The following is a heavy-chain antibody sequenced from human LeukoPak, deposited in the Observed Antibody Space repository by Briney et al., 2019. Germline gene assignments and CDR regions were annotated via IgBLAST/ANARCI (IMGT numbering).Heavy chain of an antibody. CDR1: GFTFSSYS. Sequence: KAGGSLRLSCAASGFTFSSYSMNWVRQAPGKGLEWVSSISSSSSYIYYADSVKGRFTISRDNAKNSLYLQMNSLRAEDTAVYYCARDSYYYDSSGFIDWGQGTLVTVPS. CDR3: ARDSYYYDSSGFID. D-gene: IGHD3-22*01. V-gene: IGHV3-21*01. J-gene: IGHJ4*02. CDR2: ISSSSSYI.